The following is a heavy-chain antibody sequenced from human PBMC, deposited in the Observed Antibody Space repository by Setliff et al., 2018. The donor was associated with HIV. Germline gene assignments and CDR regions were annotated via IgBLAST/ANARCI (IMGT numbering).Heavy chain of an antibody. CDR2: VVPTIHEA. J-gene: IGHJ1*01. CDR3: ARGAYASGYFYLDYSQH. D-gene: IGHD3-22*01. Sequence: SVKVSCKASGVTFNYAFITGGRQAPGQGLEWMGGVVPTIHEATYAQKFQGRVRITADESATTVYMDMSGLTSEDTALYYCARGAYASGYFYLDYSQHSGQGTLVTVAS. V-gene: IGHV1-69*13. CDR1: GVTFNYAF.